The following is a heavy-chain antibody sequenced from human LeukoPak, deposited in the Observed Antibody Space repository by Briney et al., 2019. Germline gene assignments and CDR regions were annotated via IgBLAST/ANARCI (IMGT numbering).Heavy chain of an antibody. CDR2: IYSGGST. Sequence: GGSLRLSCAASGFTVSSNYMSCVRQAPGKGLEWVSVIYSGGSTYYADSVKGRFTISRDNSKNTLYLQMNSLRAEDTAVYYCARDIGAGWFGELVGYMDVWGKGTTVTISS. CDR1: GFTVSSNY. CDR3: ARDIGAGWFGELVGYMDV. D-gene: IGHD3-10*01. V-gene: IGHV3-53*01. J-gene: IGHJ6*03.